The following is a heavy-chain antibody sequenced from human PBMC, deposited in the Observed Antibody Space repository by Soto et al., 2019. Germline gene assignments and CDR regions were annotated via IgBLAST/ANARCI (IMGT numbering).Heavy chain of an antibody. D-gene: IGHD2-15*01. Sequence: QMQLVQSGPEVKKPGTSVKVSCKASGITFNRSAIQWVRQARGQRLEWVGWIVVGSGNRDYAQKFQERVTITSDMSTSTAYMELSSLRSEDTAVYYCAAVRESPYSMGIWGQGTTVTVSS. CDR2: IVVGSGNR. CDR1: GITFNRSA. CDR3: AAVRESPYSMGI. V-gene: IGHV1-58*02. J-gene: IGHJ6*02.